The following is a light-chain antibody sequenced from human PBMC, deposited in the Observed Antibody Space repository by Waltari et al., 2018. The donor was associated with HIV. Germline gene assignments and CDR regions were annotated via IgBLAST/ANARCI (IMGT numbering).Light chain of an antibody. CDR2: PTT. Sequence: QSVLTQPPSASGTPGQRVTISCSGGSSNIGTNPVFWYQHLPGRAPKVLIYPTTQRPSGVPGRFSGSKSGTSAYLAISGLQSEDEADYYCAAWDDSLNGHLVFGGGTKLTVL. J-gene: IGLJ2*01. CDR3: AAWDDSLNGHLV. CDR1: SSNIGTNP. V-gene: IGLV1-44*01.